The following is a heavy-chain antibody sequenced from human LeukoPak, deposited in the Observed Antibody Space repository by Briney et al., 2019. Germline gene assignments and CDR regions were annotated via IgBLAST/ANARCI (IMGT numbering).Heavy chain of an antibody. CDR1: GGSISSSSYY. CDR2: MYSSGST. J-gene: IGHJ6*03. Sequence: SETLSLTRTVSGGSISSSSYYWGWIRQPPGKGLEWIGSMYSSGSTYYNPSLKSRVIISVDTSKNQFSLKLSSVTAADTAVYYCARHKMVRGIGYYYYRDVWGKGTTVTISS. CDR3: ARHKMVRGIGYYYYRDV. D-gene: IGHD3-10*01. V-gene: IGHV4-39*01.